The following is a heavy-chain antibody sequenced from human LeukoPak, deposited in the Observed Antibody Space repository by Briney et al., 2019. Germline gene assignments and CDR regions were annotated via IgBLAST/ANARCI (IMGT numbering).Heavy chain of an antibody. D-gene: IGHD2-8*01. CDR3: ARGNPVLMLYPWYFDY. CDR2: IYYSGST. V-gene: IGHV4-39*07. J-gene: IGHJ4*02. Sequence: SSETLSLTRTVSGGSISSSSYYWGWIRQPPGKGLEWIGSIYYSGSTYYNPSLKSRVTISVDTSKNQFSLKLSSVTAADTAVYYCARGNPVLMLYPWYFDYWGQGTLVTVSS. CDR1: GGSISSSSYY.